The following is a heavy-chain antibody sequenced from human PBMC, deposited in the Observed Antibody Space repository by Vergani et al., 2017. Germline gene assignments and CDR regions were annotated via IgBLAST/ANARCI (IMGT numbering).Heavy chain of an antibody. J-gene: IGHJ4*02. D-gene: IGHD3-16*01. V-gene: IGHV3-23*01. CDR1: GFTFSSYA. Sequence: EVQLLESGGGFVQPGGSLRLSCAASGFTFSSYAMTWVRQAPGKGLEWVSAISGSGAGTYYADSVKSRFTISRDNSKNTLYLQMNSLRAEDTAVYYCASFIPEDLIDYWGQGTLVTVSS. CDR3: ASFIPEDLIDY. CDR2: ISGSGAGT.